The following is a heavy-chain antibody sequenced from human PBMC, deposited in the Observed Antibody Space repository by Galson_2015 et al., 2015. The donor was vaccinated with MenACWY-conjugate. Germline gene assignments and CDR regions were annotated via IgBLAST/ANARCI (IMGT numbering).Heavy chain of an antibody. V-gene: IGHV5-51*01. D-gene: IGHD1-1*01. Sequence: QSGAEVKKPGESLTISCTGSGYNFPDYWIGWVRQMPGKGLEWMGIIHPGESATRYDPSFEGQVTVSADKSIATAYLQWSTLKASDTAMYYCARLDAGLGDYWGQGTRVTVSS. J-gene: IGHJ4*02. CDR2: IHPGESAT. CDR1: GYNFPDYW. CDR3: ARLDAGLGDY.